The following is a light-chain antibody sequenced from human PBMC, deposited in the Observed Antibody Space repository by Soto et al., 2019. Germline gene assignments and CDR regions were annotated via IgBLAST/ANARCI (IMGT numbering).Light chain of an antibody. V-gene: IGKV3-15*01. CDR3: QHYSGWPL. CDR1: QSVGIN. CDR2: DAS. Sequence: EIVLTQSPGTLSVSLGERATVSCRASQSVGINLAWYQQRPRQTPRLLIYDASTRATGVPARFSGSGSGTEFSLTVSSLQAEDSAVYYCQHYSGWPLFGPGT. J-gene: IGKJ3*01.